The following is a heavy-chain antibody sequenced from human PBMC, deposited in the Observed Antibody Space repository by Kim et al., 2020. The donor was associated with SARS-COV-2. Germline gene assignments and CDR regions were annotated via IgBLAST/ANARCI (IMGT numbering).Heavy chain of an antibody. Sequence: SETLSLTCTVSGGSISSYYWSWIRQPPGKGLEWIGYIYYSGSTNYNPSLKSRVTISVDTSKNQFSLKLSSVTAADTAVYYCARAPTIRITIFGVVTPDAFDIWGQGTMVTVYS. CDR1: GGSISSYY. D-gene: IGHD3-3*01. J-gene: IGHJ3*02. V-gene: IGHV4-59*01. CDR2: IYYSGST. CDR3: ARAPTIRITIFGVVTPDAFDI.